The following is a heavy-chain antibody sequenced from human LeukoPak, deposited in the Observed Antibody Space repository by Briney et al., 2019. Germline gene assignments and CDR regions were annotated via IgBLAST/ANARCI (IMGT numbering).Heavy chain of an antibody. CDR3: AKQRNAYSSSWYSY. CDR2: ISGNGDRK. Sequence: GGSLRLSCAASGFTFSSYAMSWVRQAPGKRLEWVSAISGNGDRKYYADSVKGRFTISRDNSKNTLYLQMNSLRAEDTAVYYCAKQRNAYSSSWYSYWGQGTLVTVSS. V-gene: IGHV3-23*01. J-gene: IGHJ4*02. CDR1: GFTFSSYA. D-gene: IGHD6-13*01.